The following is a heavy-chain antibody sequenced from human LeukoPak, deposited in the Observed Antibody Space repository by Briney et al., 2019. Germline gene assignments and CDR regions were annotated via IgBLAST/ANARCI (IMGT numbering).Heavy chain of an antibody. CDR2: TSFDGSYK. D-gene: IGHD3-22*01. V-gene: IGHV3-30*18. Sequence: PGRSLRLSCAASGFTFSKSGMHWVRQAPGKGLEWVAMTSFDGSYKNYADSVKGRFTISRDNSKNRLYLQMNSLRAEDTAVYYCAKEFSGYLASFEYWGQGTLVTVSS. CDR1: GFTFSKSG. CDR3: AKEFSGYLASFEY. J-gene: IGHJ4*02.